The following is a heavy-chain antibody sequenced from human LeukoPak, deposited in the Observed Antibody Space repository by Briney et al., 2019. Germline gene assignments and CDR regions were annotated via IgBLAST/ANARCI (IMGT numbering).Heavy chain of an antibody. CDR1: GFTFSSYW. CDR2: IYSGGST. J-gene: IGHJ4*02. V-gene: IGHV3-66*02. Sequence: GGSLRLSCAASGFTFSSYWMHWVRQAPGKGLEWVSVIYSGGSTYYADSVKGRFTISRDNSKNTLYLQMNSLRAEDTAVYYCARDPGGYCSGDSCYEGEGNFDYWGQGTLVTVSS. D-gene: IGHD2-15*01. CDR3: ARDPGGYCSGDSCYEGEGNFDY.